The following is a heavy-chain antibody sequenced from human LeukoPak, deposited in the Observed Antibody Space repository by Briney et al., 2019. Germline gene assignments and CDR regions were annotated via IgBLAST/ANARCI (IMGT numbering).Heavy chain of an antibody. CDR1: GFTFDDYG. Sequence: RPGGSMRLSCAASGFTFDDYGMSWVRPAPGKGLEWVSGINWNGDSTGYVDSVKGRFTISRDNAKNSLYLQMNSLRAEDTALYYCARERGYSISGDFEYLGQGTLVTVSS. V-gene: IGHV3-20*04. D-gene: IGHD5-18*01. CDR2: INWNGDST. J-gene: IGHJ4*02. CDR3: ARERGYSISGDFEY.